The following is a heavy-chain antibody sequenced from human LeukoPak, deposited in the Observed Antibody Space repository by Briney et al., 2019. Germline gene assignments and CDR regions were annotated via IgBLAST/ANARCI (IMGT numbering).Heavy chain of an antibody. CDR1: GFTFSSYA. J-gene: IGHJ4*02. V-gene: IGHV3-30-3*01. D-gene: IGHD2-2*01. CDR2: ISYDGSNK. Sequence: PGRSLRLSCAASGFTFSSYAMHWVRQAPGKGLEWVAVISYDGSNKYYADSVKGRFTISRDNSKNTLYLQMNSLRAEDTAVYYCAKGGYCGSTSCYLNDYWGQGTLVTVSS. CDR3: AKGGYCGSTSCYLNDY.